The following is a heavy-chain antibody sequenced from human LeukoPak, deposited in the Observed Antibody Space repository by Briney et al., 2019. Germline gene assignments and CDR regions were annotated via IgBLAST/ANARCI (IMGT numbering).Heavy chain of an antibody. V-gene: IGHV1-69*13. CDR2: IIPIFGTA. Sequence: GASVKVSCKTSGYTFTDYFMHWVRQAPGQGLEWMGGIIPIFGTANYAQKFQGRVTITADESTSTAYMELSSLRSEDTAVYYCANQGGVYYRYAFDIWGQGTMVTVSS. CDR1: GYTFTDYF. D-gene: IGHD3-10*01. J-gene: IGHJ3*02. CDR3: ANQGGVYYRYAFDI.